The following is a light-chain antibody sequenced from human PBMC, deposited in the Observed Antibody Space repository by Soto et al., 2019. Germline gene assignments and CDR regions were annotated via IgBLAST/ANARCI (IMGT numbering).Light chain of an antibody. V-gene: IGKV4-1*01. CDR2: WAS. CDR3: QQYYSAPLA. J-gene: IGKJ1*01. Sequence: DIVMTQSPDSLAVSLGERATINCKSSQSVLHSSNNKDYLAWYQRKPGQPPKLLISWASTRESGVPDRFSGSGSGTDFTLTISSLQAEDGAVYYCQQYYSAPLAFGQGTKVEIK. CDR1: QSVLHSSNNKDY.